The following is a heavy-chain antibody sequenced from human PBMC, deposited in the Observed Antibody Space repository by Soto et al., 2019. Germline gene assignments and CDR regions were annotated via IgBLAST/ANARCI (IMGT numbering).Heavy chain of an antibody. CDR3: AKEGPITNWYFDY. V-gene: IGHV3-30*18. CDR2: ISYDGNLA. D-gene: IGHD1-1*01. J-gene: IGHJ4*02. CDR1: GFTFSSYG. Sequence: GSLRLSCAASGFTFSSYGMHWVRQAPGKGLEWVAVISYDGNLAYYADSVKGRFTISRDNSKNTLYLQMNSLRTEDTAIYYCAKEGPITNWYFDYWGQGTLVTVSS.